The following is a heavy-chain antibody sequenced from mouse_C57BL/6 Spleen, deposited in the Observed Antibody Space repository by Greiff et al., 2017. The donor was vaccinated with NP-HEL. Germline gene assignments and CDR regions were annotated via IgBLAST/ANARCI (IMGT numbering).Heavy chain of an antibody. CDR3: ARHGNGYYDYSWFAY. V-gene: IGHV5-6*01. CDR1: GFTFSSYG. J-gene: IGHJ3*01. CDR2: ISSGGSYT. D-gene: IGHD2-4*01. Sequence: EVQLVESGGDLVKPGGSLKLSCAASGFTFSSYGMSWVRQTPDKRLEWVATISSGGSYTYYPDSVKGRFTISRDNAKNTLYLQMSSLKSEDTAMYYCARHGNGYYDYSWFAYWGQGTLVTVSA.